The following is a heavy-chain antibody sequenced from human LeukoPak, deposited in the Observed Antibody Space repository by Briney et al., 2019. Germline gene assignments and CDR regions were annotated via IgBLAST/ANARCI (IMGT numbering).Heavy chain of an antibody. CDR2: IYHSGST. CDR1: GGSISSYY. Sequence: SETLSLTCTVSGGSISSYYWSWIRQPPGKGLEWIGYIYHSGSTYYNPSLKSRVTISVDRSKNQFSLKLSSVTAADTAVYYCARGYCSSTSCYIDYWGQGTLVTVSS. CDR3: ARGYCSSTSCYIDY. D-gene: IGHD2-2*02. J-gene: IGHJ4*02. V-gene: IGHV4-59*12.